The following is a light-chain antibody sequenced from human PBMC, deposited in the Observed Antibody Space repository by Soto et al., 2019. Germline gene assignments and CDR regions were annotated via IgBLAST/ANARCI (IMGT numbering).Light chain of an antibody. CDR3: SSYTSSSTWV. CDR1: SSDVGAYNY. CDR2: EVS. Sequence: QSALTQPASVSGSPGQSITISCTGTSSDVGAYNYVSWYQQHPGKAPKLMIYEVSNRPSGVSDRFSGSRSGNTASLTISGLQAEDESDYYRSSYTSSSTWVFGGGTKLTVL. V-gene: IGLV2-14*01. J-gene: IGLJ3*02.